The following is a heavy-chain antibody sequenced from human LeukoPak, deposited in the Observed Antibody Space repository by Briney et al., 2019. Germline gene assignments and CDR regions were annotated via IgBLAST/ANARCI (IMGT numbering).Heavy chain of an antibody. CDR3: ARGFYDYGDTFDY. J-gene: IGHJ4*02. Sequence: SETLSLTCTVPGGSISSYYWSWIRQPPGKGLEWIGYIYYSGSTNYNPSLKSRVTISVDTSKNQFSLKLSSVTAADTAVYYCARGFYDYGDTFDYWGQGTLVTVSS. D-gene: IGHD4-17*01. V-gene: IGHV4-59*01. CDR2: IYYSGST. CDR1: GGSISSYY.